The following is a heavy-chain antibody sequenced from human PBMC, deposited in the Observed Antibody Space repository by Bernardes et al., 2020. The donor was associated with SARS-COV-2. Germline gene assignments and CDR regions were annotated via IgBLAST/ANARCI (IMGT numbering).Heavy chain of an antibody. CDR2: IDPSDSYT. D-gene: IGHD3-10*01. Sequence: GGYLKTSRKASGYSFNHYWVSWVRPIPGKVLEWLGRIDPSDSYTNYSPSFQGHVTISTDKSITTAYLQWGSLKASDTAIYYCVRVPWGYSGSGSYSGYFDSWGQGTLVTVSS. J-gene: IGHJ4*02. CDR1: GYSFNHYW. CDR3: VRVPWGYSGSGSYSGYFDS. V-gene: IGHV5-10-1*01.